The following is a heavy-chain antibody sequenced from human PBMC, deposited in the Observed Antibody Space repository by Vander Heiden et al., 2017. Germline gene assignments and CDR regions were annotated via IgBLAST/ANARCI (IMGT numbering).Heavy chain of an antibody. V-gene: IGHV1-24*01. D-gene: IGHD6-6*01. CDR2: FDPEDGET. J-gene: IGHJ2*01. CDR3: ATDLEPRAARPWYFDL. CDR1: GYTLTELS. Sequence: QVQLVQSGAEVKKPGASVKVSCKVSGYTLTELSMHWVRQAPGKGLEWMGGFDPEDGETIYAQKFQGRVTMTEDTSTDTADMELSSMRSEETAVYYCATDLEPRAARPWYFDLWGRGTLVTVSS.